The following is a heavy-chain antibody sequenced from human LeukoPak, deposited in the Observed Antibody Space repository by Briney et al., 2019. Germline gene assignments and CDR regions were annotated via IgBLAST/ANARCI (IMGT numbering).Heavy chain of an antibody. CDR2: IIPIFGTA. D-gene: IGHD3-22*01. CDR3: AKGQINYDSSGYYYGYFQH. Sequence: SVKVSCKASGGTFSSYAISWVRQAPGQGLEWMGGIIPIFGTANYAQKFQGRVTITTDESTSTAYMELSSLRSEDTAVYYCAKGQINYDSSGYYYGYFQHWGQGTLVTVSS. CDR1: GGTFSSYA. V-gene: IGHV1-69*05. J-gene: IGHJ1*01.